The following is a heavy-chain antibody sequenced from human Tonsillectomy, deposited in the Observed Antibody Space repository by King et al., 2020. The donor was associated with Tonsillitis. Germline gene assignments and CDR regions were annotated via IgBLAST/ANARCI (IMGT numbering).Heavy chain of an antibody. CDR1: GFTFSSYW. D-gene: IGHD6-13*01. CDR3: ARDLAVLSSSWDGGLLLPFTSGGYGMDV. CDR2: INSDGSST. V-gene: IGHV3-74*01. Sequence: EVQLVQSGGGLVQTGGSLRLSCAASGFTFSSYWMHWVRQAPGKGLVWVSHINSDGSSTRYADSVKGRFTISRDNAKNTLYLQMNSLRAEDTAVYYCARDLAVLSSSWDGGLLLPFTSGGYGMDVWGQGTTVTVSS. J-gene: IGHJ6*02.